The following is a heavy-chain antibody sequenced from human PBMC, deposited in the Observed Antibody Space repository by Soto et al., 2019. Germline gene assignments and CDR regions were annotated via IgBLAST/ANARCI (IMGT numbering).Heavy chain of an antibody. J-gene: IGHJ6*02. D-gene: IGHD1-7*01. CDR1: GGTFSSYA. Sequence: SVKVCCKASGGTFSSYASRWVRQAPGQGLEWMGGIIPIFGTANYAQKFQGRVTITADESTSTAYMELSSLRSEDTAVYYCASDAITGTRYYGMDVRGQGTTVTVSS. V-gene: IGHV1-69*13. CDR3: ASDAITGTRYYGMDV. CDR2: IIPIFGTA.